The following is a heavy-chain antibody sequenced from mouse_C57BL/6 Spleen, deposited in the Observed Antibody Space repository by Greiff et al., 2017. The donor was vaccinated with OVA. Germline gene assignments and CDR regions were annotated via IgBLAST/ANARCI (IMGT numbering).Heavy chain of an antibody. D-gene: IGHD1-1*01. J-gene: IGHJ4*01. CDR1: GYTFTDYY. CDR3: ARRDYGSSYEDAMDY. CDR2: INPNNGGT. V-gene: IGHV1-26*01. Sequence: EVQLQQSGPELVKPGASVKISCKASGYTFTDYYMNWVKQSHGKSLEWIGDINPNNGGTSYNQKFKGKATLTVDKSSSTAYMELRSLTSEDSAVYYCARRDYGSSYEDAMDYWGQGTSVTVSS.